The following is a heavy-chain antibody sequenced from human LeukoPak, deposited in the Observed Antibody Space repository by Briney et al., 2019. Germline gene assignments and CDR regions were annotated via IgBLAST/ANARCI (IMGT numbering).Heavy chain of an antibody. J-gene: IGHJ4*02. V-gene: IGHV3-23*01. Sequence: PGVSLRLSCAASGFTFSSYAMSWVRQAPGKGLEWVSAISGSGGGTYYADSVKGRFTISRDNSKNMLYLQMDSLRAEDTALYYCAKMIRGVNDFDYWGQGTLVTVSS. CDR2: ISGSGGGT. D-gene: IGHD3-10*01. CDR1: GFTFSSYA. CDR3: AKMIRGVNDFDY.